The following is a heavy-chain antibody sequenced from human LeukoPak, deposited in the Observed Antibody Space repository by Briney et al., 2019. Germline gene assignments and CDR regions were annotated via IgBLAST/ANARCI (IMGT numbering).Heavy chain of an antibody. J-gene: IGHJ4*02. CDR3: ARGGPPSNNWQLGY. CDR2: IYYNGNR. CDR1: GGSISSYC. Sequence: SETLSLTCTVSGGSISSYCWNWIRQSPGKRLEWIGYIYYNGNRAYNPSLKSRVSISVDTSKNQFSLKLSSVTAADTAVYYCARGGPPSNNWQLGYWGQGSLVTVSS. D-gene: IGHD1-1*01. V-gene: IGHV4-59*01.